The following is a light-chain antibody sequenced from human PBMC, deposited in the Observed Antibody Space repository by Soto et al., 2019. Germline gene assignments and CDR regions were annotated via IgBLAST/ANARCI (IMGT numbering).Light chain of an antibody. Sequence: SYELTQPPSVSVAPGKTARITCGGNNIGSKSVHWYQQKPGQAPVLAIYYDSDRPSGIPERFSGSNSGNTATLTISRVEAGDEADYYCQVWDSSRGVFGGGTKLTVL. J-gene: IGLJ2*01. CDR1: NIGSKS. CDR3: QVWDSSRGV. CDR2: YDS. V-gene: IGLV3-21*04.